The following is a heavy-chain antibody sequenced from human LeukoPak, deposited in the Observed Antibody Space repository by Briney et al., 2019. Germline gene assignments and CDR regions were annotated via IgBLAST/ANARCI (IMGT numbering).Heavy chain of an antibody. D-gene: IGHD4-17*01. Sequence: SETLSLTCTVSGGSISSSSYYWGWIRQPPGKGLEWIGSIYYSGNTYYNPSLNSRVTISLDTSNNQFPLKLSSVTAADTAVYYCARGLPKIDSGDYGGTWFDPWGQGTLVTVSS. CDR3: ARGLPKIDSGDYGGTWFDP. CDR1: GGSISSSSYY. J-gene: IGHJ5*02. V-gene: IGHV4-39*06. CDR2: IYYSGNT.